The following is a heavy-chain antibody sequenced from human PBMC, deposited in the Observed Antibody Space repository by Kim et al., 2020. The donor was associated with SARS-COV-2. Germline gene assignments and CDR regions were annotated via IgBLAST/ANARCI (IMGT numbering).Heavy chain of an antibody. CDR3: AARLDY. J-gene: IGHJ4*02. Sequence: SSSASTIYYADSEKGRFTISRDNAKNSLYLQMNSLRAEDTAMYYCAARLDYWGQGALVTVSS. CDR2: SSSASTI. V-gene: IGHV3-48*01.